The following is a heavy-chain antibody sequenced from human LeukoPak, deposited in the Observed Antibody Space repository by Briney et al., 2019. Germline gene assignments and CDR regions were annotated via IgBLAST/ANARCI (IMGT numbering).Heavy chain of an antibody. D-gene: IGHD3-10*01. CDR2: IKSKTDGETT. CDR1: GLTFRNAW. Sequence: GGSLRLSCAASGLTFRNAWMSWVRPAPGKGLEWIGRIKSKTDGETTDYAAPVKGRFTISRDDSKNTLYLQMNRLNTEDTAVYYCITDPGAWQPIWGRGTMVAVSS. CDR3: ITDPGAWQPI. V-gene: IGHV3-15*01. J-gene: IGHJ3*02.